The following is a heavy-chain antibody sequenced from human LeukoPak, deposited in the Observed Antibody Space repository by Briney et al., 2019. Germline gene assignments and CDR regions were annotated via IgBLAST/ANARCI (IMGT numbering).Heavy chain of an antibody. Sequence: GGSLRLSCAASGFTFSSYGMHWVRQAPGKGLEWVAVIWYDGSNKYYADSVKGRFTISRDNSKNTLYLQMNSLRAEHTAVYYCARASVDIVATAYWGQGTLVTVSS. V-gene: IGHV3-33*01. D-gene: IGHD5-12*01. CDR1: GFTFSSYG. CDR3: ARASVDIVATAY. CDR2: IWYDGSNK. J-gene: IGHJ4*02.